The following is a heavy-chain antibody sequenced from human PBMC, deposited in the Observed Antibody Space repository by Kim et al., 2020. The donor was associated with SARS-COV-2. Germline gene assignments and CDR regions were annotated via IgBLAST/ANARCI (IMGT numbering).Heavy chain of an antibody. CDR1: GGSISSGGYY. Sequence: SETLSLTCTVSGGSISSGGYYWSWIRQHPGKGLEWIGYIYYSGSTYYNPSLKSRVTISVDTSKNQFSLKLSSVTAADTAVYYCARLLWFGDRAFDIWGQGTMVTVSS. CDR2: IYYSGST. CDR3: ARLLWFGDRAFDI. D-gene: IGHD3-10*01. V-gene: IGHV4-31*03. J-gene: IGHJ3*02.